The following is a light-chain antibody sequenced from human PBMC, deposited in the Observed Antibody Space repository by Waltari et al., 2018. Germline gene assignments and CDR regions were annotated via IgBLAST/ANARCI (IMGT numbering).Light chain of an antibody. CDR1: QSVLYSSNHKNY. J-gene: IGKJ5*01. V-gene: IGKV4-1*01. Sequence: DIVMTQSPDSLAVSLGERATINCKSSQSVLYSSNHKNYLAWYQQKPGQPPKLLIYWASTRESGVPDRFSGSGSGTDFTLTSSSLEPEDVAVYYCQQYYSTSPSTVGQGTRLEIK. CDR2: WAS. CDR3: QQYYSTSPST.